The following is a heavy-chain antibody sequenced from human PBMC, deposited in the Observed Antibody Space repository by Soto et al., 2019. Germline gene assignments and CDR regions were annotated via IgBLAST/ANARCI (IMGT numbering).Heavy chain of an antibody. D-gene: IGHD5-12*01. CDR1: GGSISSYY. CDR2: IYYSGST. CDR3: ARGPEMATTLGYYYYYYGMDV. V-gene: IGHV4-59*01. Sequence: SETLSLTCTVSGGSISSYYWSWIRQPPGKGLEWIGYIYYSGSTNYNPSLKSRVTISVDTSKNQFSLKLSSVTAADTAVYYCARGPEMATTLGYYYYYYGMDVWGQGTTVTVS. J-gene: IGHJ6*02.